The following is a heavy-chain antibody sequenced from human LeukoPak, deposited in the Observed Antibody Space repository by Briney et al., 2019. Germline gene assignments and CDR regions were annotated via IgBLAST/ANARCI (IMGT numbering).Heavy chain of an antibody. J-gene: IGHJ4*02. Sequence: PGGSLRLSCAASGFTFSSYAMSWVRQAPGKGLEWVSAISGSGGSTYYADSVKGRFTISRDNSKNTLYLQMNSLRAEDTAVYYCAKATYYDILTGYYYYFDYWGQGTLVTVSS. CDR3: AKATYYDILTGYYYYFDY. CDR1: GFTFSSYA. V-gene: IGHV3-23*01. CDR2: ISGSGGST. D-gene: IGHD3-9*01.